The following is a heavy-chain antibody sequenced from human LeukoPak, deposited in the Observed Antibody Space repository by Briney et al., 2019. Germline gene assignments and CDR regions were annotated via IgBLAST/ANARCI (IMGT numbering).Heavy chain of an antibody. J-gene: IGHJ4*02. CDR3: ARDGESSGYNY. D-gene: IGHD3-22*01. CDR1: GGTFRSYA. CDR2: IIPIFGTA. Sequence: ASVKVSCKASGGTFRSYAISWVRQAPGQGLEWMGRIIPIFGTANYAQKFQGRVTVTTDESTSTAYMELSSLRSEDTAVYYCARDGESSGYNYWGQGTLVTVSS. V-gene: IGHV1-69*05.